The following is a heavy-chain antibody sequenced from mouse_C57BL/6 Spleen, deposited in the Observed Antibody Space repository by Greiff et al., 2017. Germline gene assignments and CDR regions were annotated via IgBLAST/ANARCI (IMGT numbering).Heavy chain of an antibody. CDR3: TSDGYYNWYFDV. D-gene: IGHD2-3*01. CDR1: GFTFSNYW. Sequence: EVKVEESGGGLVQPGGSMKLSCVASGFTFSNYWMNWVRQSPEKGLEWVAQIRLKSDNYATHYAESVKGRFTISRDDSKSSVYLQMNNLRAEDTGIYYCTSDGYYNWYFDVWGTGTTVTVSS. CDR2: IRLKSDNYAT. V-gene: IGHV6-3*01. J-gene: IGHJ1*03.